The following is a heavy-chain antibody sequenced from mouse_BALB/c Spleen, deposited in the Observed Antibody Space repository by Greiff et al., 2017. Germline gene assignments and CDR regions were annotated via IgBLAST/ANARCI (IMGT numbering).Heavy chain of an antibody. CDR3: ARSGGYGYDWYFDV. J-gene: IGHJ1*01. V-gene: IGHV14-3*02. D-gene: IGHD2-2*01. CDR1: GFNIKDTY. CDR2: IDPANGNT. Sequence: VQLQQSGAELVKPGASVKLSCTASGFNIKDTYMHWVKQRPEQGLEWIGRIDPANGNTKYDPKFQGKATITADTSSNTAYLQLSSLTSEDTAVYYCARSGGYGYDWYFDVWGAGTTVTVSS.